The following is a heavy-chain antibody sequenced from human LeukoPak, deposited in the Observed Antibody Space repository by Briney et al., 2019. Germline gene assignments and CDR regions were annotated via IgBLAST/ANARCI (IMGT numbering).Heavy chain of an antibody. CDR3: VRIPNSAGFPNWFDP. V-gene: IGHV3-23*01. J-gene: IGHJ5*02. D-gene: IGHD6-19*01. Sequence: GGSLRLSCAASGFAFSSYPMSWVRQAPGKGLEWVSVISGSGGSTYYVDSVKGRFTISRDNSRNTLYLQMNSLRAEDTAVYYCVRIPNSAGFPNWFDPWGQGTLVTVSS. CDR2: ISGSGGST. CDR1: GFAFSSYP.